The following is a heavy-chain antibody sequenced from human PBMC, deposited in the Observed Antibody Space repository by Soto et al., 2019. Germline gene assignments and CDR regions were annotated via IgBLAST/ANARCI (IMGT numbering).Heavy chain of an antibody. Sequence: PVGAPRLSFTASGFTFRIFTMNWVRQAPGKGLEWVSTISSNSAYIYYTDALRGRFTISRDNAKNSLHLQRNSLRAEDTAVYYCTRDVSRDSRARGWYDPWGPGTLVTVSS. J-gene: IGHJ5*02. V-gene: IGHV3-21*01. CDR3: TRDVSRDSRARGWYDP. D-gene: IGHD2-21*02. CDR2: ISSNSAYI. CDR1: GFTFRIFT.